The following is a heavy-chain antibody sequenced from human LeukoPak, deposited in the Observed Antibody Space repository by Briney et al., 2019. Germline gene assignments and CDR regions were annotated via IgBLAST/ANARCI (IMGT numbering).Heavy chain of an antibody. J-gene: IGHJ3*02. D-gene: IGHD2-21*02. CDR1: GYTFTSYF. CDR3: ASGRVTATDGFDI. Sequence: GASVKVSCKASGYTFTSYFIHWVRQAPGEGLEWMGIINPTGGSTRYAQKFQGRVTMTRDTSTSTVYMELSSLRSEDTAVYYCASGRVTATDGFDIWGQGTTVIVSS. CDR2: INPTGGST. V-gene: IGHV1-46*01.